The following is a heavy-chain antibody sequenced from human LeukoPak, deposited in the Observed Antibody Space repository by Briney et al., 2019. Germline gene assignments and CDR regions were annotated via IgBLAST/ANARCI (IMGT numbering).Heavy chain of an antibody. J-gene: IGHJ6*03. D-gene: IGHD3-10*01. CDR1: GYSISSGYY. Sequence: SETLSLTCTVSGYSISSGYYWGWIRQPAGKGLEWIGRIYTSGSTNYNPSLKSRVTMSVDTSKNQFSLKLSSVTAADTAVYYCARDSRETRGVIYYYYYYMDVWGKGTTVTISS. CDR3: ARDSRETRGVIYYYYYYMDV. V-gene: IGHV4-4*07. CDR2: IYTSGST.